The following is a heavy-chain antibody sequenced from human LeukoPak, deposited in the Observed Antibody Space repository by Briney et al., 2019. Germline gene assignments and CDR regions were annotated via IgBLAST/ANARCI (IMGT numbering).Heavy chain of an antibody. J-gene: IGHJ5*02. V-gene: IGHV1-69*05. CDR3: ARGVGATVWYDP. CDR2: IIPIFGTA. D-gene: IGHD1-26*01. CDR1: GGTFSSYA. Sequence: GASVKVSCKASGGTFSSYAISWVRQAPGQGLEWMGRIIPIFGTANYAQKFQGRVTITTDESTSTAYMELSSLRSEDTAVYYCARGVGATVWYDPWGQGTLVTVSS.